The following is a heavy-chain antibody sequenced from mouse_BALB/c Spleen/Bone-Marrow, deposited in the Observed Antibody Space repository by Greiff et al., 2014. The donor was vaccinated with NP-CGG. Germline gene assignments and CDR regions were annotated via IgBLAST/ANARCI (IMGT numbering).Heavy chain of an antibody. CDR2: INRGGTNT. J-gene: IGHJ4*01. D-gene: IGHD2-12*01. CDR3: TRRGIYDERTAMDY. V-gene: IGHV5-6*01. Sequence: EVQLVESGGDLVYPGGSLKLSCAASGFTFSSYGMSWVRQTPDTRLEWVATINRGGTNTYYPDSMKGRFTISRDNAKNTLYLQMSSLRSEDTAMYYCTRRGIYDERTAMDYWGRGTSVTVSS. CDR1: GFTFSSYG.